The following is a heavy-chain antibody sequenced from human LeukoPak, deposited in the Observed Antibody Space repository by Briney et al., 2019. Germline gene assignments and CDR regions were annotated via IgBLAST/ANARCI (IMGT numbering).Heavy chain of an antibody. J-gene: IGHJ6*02. CDR3: AKTGPYYYGMDV. V-gene: IGHV3-21*01. Sequence: MSGGSLRLSCAASGFTFSSYSMNWVRQAPGKGLEWVSSISSSSSYIYYADSVKGRFTISRDNAKNTLYLQMNSLRAEDTAVYYCAKTGPYYYGMDVWGQGTTVTVSS. D-gene: IGHD1-1*01. CDR1: GFTFSSYS. CDR2: ISSSSSYI.